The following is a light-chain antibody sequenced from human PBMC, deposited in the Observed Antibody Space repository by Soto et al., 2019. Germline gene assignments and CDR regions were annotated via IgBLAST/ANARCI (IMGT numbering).Light chain of an antibody. CDR2: GNN. Sequence: QSVLTQPPSVTGAPGQRVTISCTGSKFNFGAGYDVHWYQQVPGTAPKLLIYGNNNRPSGVPDRVSGSKSGTSASLAITGLQAEDEADYYCQSYDTSVGGVVFGGGTQLTVL. J-gene: IGLJ3*02. CDR1: KFNFGAGYD. V-gene: IGLV1-40*01. CDR3: QSYDTSVGGVV.